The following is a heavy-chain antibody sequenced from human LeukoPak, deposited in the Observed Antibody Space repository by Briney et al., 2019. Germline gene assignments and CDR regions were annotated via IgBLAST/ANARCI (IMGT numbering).Heavy chain of an antibody. D-gene: IGHD3-10*01. CDR3: ARDVCYGSGRAGCWFDP. J-gene: IGHJ5*02. CDR2: IYSGGST. V-gene: IGHV3-53*01. Sequence: GGSLRLSCAGSGFTFSNYSINWVRQAPGKGLEWVSVIYSGGSTYYADSVKGRFTISRDNSKNTLYLQMNSLRAEDTAVYYCARDVCYGSGRAGCWFDPWGQGTLVAVSS. CDR1: GFTFSNYS.